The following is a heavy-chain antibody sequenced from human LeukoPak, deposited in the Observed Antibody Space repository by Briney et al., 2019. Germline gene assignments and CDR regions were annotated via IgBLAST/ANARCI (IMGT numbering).Heavy chain of an antibody. V-gene: IGHV3-23*01. D-gene: IGHD6-13*01. CDR1: GFTFSSYA. CDR3: AKMGIALYYYAMDV. J-gene: IGHJ6*02. CDR2: ISGSGGST. Sequence: GGSLRLSCAASGFTFSSYAMSWVRQAPGKGLEWVSAISGSGGSTYYADSVKGRFTIPRDNSKNTLYLQMNSLRAEDTAVYYCAKMGIALYYYAMDVWGQGTTVTVSS.